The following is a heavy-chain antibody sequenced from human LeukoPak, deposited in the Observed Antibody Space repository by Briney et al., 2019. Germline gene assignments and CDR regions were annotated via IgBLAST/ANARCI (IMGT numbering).Heavy chain of an antibody. J-gene: IGHJ4*02. CDR2: INHSGST. Sequence: PSETLSLTCAVCGGSFSGYYWSWLRQPPGKGLEWIGEINHSGSTNYNPSLKSRITISVDTSKNQFSLKLISVTAADTAVYYCARKVSIRGGFHWGQGTLVTVSS. V-gene: IGHV4-34*01. CDR3: ARKVSIRGGFH. CDR1: GGSFSGYY. D-gene: IGHD2-21*01.